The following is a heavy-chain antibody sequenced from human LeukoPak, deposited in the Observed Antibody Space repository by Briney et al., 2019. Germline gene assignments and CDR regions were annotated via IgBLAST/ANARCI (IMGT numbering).Heavy chain of an antibody. Sequence: PGGSLRLSCAASGFTFSSYWMHWVRQAPGKGLVWVSRINSDGSSTSYADSVKGRFTISRDNAKNTLYLQMNSLRAEDTAVYYCASPPSWQSGMDVWGQGTTVTVSS. CDR1: GFTFSSYW. J-gene: IGHJ6*02. CDR2: INSDGSST. CDR3: ASPPSWQSGMDV. V-gene: IGHV3-74*01. D-gene: IGHD2-2*01.